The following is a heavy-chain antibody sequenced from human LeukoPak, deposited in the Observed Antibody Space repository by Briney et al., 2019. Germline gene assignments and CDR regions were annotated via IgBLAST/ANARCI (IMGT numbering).Heavy chain of an antibody. CDR3: AGHHPRNTVDF. CDR1: GGSISSYY. J-gene: IGHJ4*02. CDR2: ISDIGST. Sequence: KPSETLSLTCTVSGGSISSYYWSWIRQPPGKGLEWIAYISDIGSTNYNPSLKSRVTISLDTSKNQFSLKLSPVTAADTAVYYCAGHHPRNTVDFWGQGTLVTVSS. V-gene: IGHV4-59*08. D-gene: IGHD2/OR15-2a*01.